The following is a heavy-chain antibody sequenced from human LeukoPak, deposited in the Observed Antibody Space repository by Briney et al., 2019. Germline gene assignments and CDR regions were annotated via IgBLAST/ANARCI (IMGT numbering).Heavy chain of an antibody. CDR2: IYSGGST. D-gene: IGHD1-26*01. Sequence: GGSLRLSCEASGFTFRNAWMSWVRQAPGKGLEWVLVIYSGGSTYYADSVKGRFTISRDNSKNTLYLQMNSLRAEDTAVYYCARDSIVGAPFDYWGQGTLVTVSS. J-gene: IGHJ4*02. CDR3: ARDSIVGAPFDY. CDR1: GFTFRNAW. V-gene: IGHV3-53*01.